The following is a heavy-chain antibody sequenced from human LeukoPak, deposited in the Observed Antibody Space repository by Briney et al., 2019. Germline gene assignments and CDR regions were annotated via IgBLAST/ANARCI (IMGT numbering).Heavy chain of an antibody. CDR3: AKELVLPHFDY. D-gene: IGHD6-6*01. V-gene: IGHV3-30*18. CDR2: ISYDGSKK. Sequence: QTGGSLRLSCAASGFTFSSYGMHWVRQAPGKGLEWVAVISYDGSKKYYADSVKGRFTISRDNSKNTLYLQMNSLRAEDTAVYYCAKELVLPHFDYWGQGTLVTVSS. CDR1: GFTFSSYG. J-gene: IGHJ4*02.